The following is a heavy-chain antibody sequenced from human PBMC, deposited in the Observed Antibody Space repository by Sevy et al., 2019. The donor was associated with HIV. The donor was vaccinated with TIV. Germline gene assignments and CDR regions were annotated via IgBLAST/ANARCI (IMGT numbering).Heavy chain of an antibody. CDR3: SSGGGY. CDR2: ISFTTNNT. Sequence: GGSLRLSCAASGFSVGSYSMNWVRQAPGKGLEWVSFISFTTNNTYYVDSVKGRFTISRDNAKNSVYLQMNSLRAEDTAVYYCSSGGGYWGQGTLVTVS. J-gene: IGHJ4*02. V-gene: IGHV3-21*01. CDR1: GFSVGSYS. D-gene: IGHD3-16*01.